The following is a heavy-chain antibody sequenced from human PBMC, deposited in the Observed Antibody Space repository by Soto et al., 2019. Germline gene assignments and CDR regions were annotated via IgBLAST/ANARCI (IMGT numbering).Heavy chain of an antibody. Sequence: SETLSLTCPVSGVSVSSVSYYWSLIRQPPGKGLEWIGYIYDSGRTNYNPSLKSRVTISLDTAKNQFSLRLTSVTAADTAVYYCARGMRVIVAREYDWVAPWGQGTPVSV. D-gene: IGHD5-12*01. V-gene: IGHV4-61*01. CDR2: IYDSGRT. CDR3: ARGMRVIVAREYDWVAP. J-gene: IGHJ5*02. CDR1: GVSVSSVSYY.